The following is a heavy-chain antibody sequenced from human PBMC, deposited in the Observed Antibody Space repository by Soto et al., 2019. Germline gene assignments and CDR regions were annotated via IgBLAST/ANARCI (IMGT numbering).Heavy chain of an antibody. J-gene: IGHJ4*02. CDR2: IVPNVGTV. V-gene: IGHV1-69*01. D-gene: IGHD3-3*01. CDR1: GGTLSRFINYP. CDR3: ARRDTSGFLRYFDN. Sequence: QMQLVQSGAEVKKPGSSVKVSCKASGGTLSRFINYPINWVRQAPGQGLEWMGGIVPNVGTVNYAQKFQGRVXITXXXSTGTAYMEVSSLRSEDTALYYCARRDTSGFLRYFDNWGQGTLVTVSS.